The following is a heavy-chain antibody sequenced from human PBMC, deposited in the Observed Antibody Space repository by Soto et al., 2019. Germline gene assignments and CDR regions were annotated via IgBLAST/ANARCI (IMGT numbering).Heavy chain of an antibody. CDR2: IIPMYGMP. V-gene: IGHV1-69*13. D-gene: IGHD2-2*02. Sequence: ASVKVSCKASGGTFSSYAVSWVRQAPGQGLEWVGEIIPMYGMPNLAHRFQGRVTVTADESTSTVYMEVSSLRSEDTAIYYCARVKENCSTTSCYKFFDFWGQGTLVTVSS. J-gene: IGHJ4*02. CDR1: GGTFSSYA. CDR3: ARVKENCSTTSCYKFFDF.